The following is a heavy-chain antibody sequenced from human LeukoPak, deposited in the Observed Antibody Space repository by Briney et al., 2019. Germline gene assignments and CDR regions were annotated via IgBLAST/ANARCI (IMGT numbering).Heavy chain of an antibody. D-gene: IGHD2-21*01. CDR3: ARVVRPYYYYMDV. Sequence: GASVKVSCKASGYTFTGYYMHWVRQAPGQGLEWMGGIIPIFGTANYAQKFQGRVTITADKSTSTAYMELSSLRSEDTAVYYCARVVRPYYYYMDVWGKGTTVTVSS. J-gene: IGHJ6*03. CDR2: IIPIFGTA. V-gene: IGHV1-69*06. CDR1: GYTFTGYY.